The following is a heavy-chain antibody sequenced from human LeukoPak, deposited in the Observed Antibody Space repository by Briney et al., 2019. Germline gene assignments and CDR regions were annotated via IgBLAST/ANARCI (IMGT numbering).Heavy chain of an antibody. D-gene: IGHD1-26*01. CDR2: ISSSSSYI. V-gene: IGHV3-21*01. CDR3: ARDPRPSGSYDANPH. J-gene: IGHJ4*02. Sequence: GGSLRLSCAASGFTFSSYSMHWVRQAPGKGLEWVSSISSSSSYIYYADSVKGRFTISRDNAKKSLYLQMNSLRAEDTAVYYCARDPRPSGSYDANPHWGQGTLVTVSS. CDR1: GFTFSSYS.